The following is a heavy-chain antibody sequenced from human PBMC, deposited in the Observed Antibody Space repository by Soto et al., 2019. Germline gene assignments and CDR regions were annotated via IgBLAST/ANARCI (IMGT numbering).Heavy chain of an antibody. CDR3: ARVGGYSYGGVDY. Sequence: GASVKVSCKTSGYTFTNYYIHWVRQAPGQGLEWMGIINPSTGITSYAQQFQGRVTMTTDTSTSTAYMELRSLRSDDTAVYYCARVGGYSYGGVDYWG. J-gene: IGHJ4*01. CDR1: GYTFTNYY. D-gene: IGHD5-18*01. V-gene: IGHV1-46*01. CDR2: INPSTGIT.